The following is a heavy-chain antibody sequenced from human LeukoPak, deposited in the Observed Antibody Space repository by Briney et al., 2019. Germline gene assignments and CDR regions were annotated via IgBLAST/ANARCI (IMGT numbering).Heavy chain of an antibody. D-gene: IGHD3-22*01. V-gene: IGHV4-34*01. Sequence: SETLSLTCAVYGGSFSGYYWSWIRQPPGKGLEWIGEINHSGSTNYNPSLKSRVTISVDTSKNQFSLKLSSVTAADTAVYYCARRVGMGLYDSRGYWYYWGQGTLVTVSS. CDR1: GGSFSGYY. CDR3: ARRVGMGLYDSRGYWYY. CDR2: INHSGST. J-gene: IGHJ4*02.